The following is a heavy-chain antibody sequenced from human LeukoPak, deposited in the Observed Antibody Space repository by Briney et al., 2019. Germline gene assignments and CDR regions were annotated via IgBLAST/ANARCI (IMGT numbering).Heavy chain of an antibody. D-gene: IGHD5-18*01. CDR3: ATGDRHSYGYLSY. V-gene: IGHV1-24*01. J-gene: IGHJ4*02. CDR2: FDPEDGET. CDR1: GYTLTELS. Sequence: ASVKVSRKVSGYTLTELSMHWVRQAPGKGLEWMGGFDPEDGETIYAQKFQGRVTMTEDTSTDTAYMELSSLRSEDTAVYYCATGDRHSYGYLSYWGQGTLVTVSS.